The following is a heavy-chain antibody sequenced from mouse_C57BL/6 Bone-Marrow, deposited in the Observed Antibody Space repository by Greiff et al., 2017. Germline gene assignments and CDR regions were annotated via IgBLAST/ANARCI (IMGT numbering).Heavy chain of an antibody. CDR2: IEPANGDT. Sequence: EVKLVESGAELVRPGASVKLSCTASGFNIKDDYMHWVKQRPEQGLEWIGWIEPANGDTEYASKFKGKAIITADTSSNTAYLQLSSLTSEDTAVYYCTTTTVVATDYWGQGTTLTGSS. V-gene: IGHV14-4*01. CDR3: TTTTVVATDY. CDR1: GFNIKDDY. J-gene: IGHJ2*01. D-gene: IGHD1-1*01.